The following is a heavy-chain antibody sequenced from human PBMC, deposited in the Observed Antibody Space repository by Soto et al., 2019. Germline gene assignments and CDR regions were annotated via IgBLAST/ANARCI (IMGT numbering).Heavy chain of an antibody. CDR3: TRDVARFLEWSHAFDI. V-gene: IGHV3-49*03. CDR1: GFTFGDYA. J-gene: IGHJ3*02. Sequence: GGSLRLSCTASGFTFGDYAMSWFRQAPGKGLEWVGFIRSKAYGGTTEYAASVKGRFTISRDDSKSIAYLQMNSLRTEDTAVYYCTRDVARFLEWSHAFDIWGQGTMVTVSS. D-gene: IGHD3-3*01. CDR2: IRSKAYGGTT.